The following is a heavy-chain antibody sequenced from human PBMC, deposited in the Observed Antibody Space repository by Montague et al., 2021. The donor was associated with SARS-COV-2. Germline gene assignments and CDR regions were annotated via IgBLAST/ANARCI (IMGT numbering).Heavy chain of an antibody. CDR3: ARHRNYGDHSLDNWFHP. V-gene: IGHV4-59*04. Sequence: SETLSLTCTVSGGSISSHFWSFIRQPPGKGLDWIGTIYNSGTTYXNPSLKSRLTISIDTSKNQFSLKLSSVTAADTAVYYCARHRNYGDHSLDNWFHPWGQGTLVTVSS. CDR1: GGSISSHF. J-gene: IGHJ5*02. CDR2: IYNSGTT. D-gene: IGHD4-17*01.